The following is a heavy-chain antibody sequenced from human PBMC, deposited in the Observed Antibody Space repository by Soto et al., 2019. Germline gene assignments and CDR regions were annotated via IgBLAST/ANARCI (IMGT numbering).Heavy chain of an antibody. CDR2: VHYSGYT. J-gene: IGHJ5*02. V-gene: IGHV4-38-2*02. D-gene: IGHD2-15*01. CDR1: GHSISSGYH. CDR3: ARQDRVVAEGRWFDP. Sequence: LSLTCTVSGHSISSGYHWAWIRQPPGKGLEWLGSVHYSGYTYYNPSLKSRLTISVDKSKNQFSLNLSSVTAADTAVYYCARQDRVVAEGRWFDPWGQGTLVTVSS.